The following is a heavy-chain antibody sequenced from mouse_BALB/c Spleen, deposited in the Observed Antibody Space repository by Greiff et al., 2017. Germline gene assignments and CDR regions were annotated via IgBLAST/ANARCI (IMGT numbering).Heavy chain of an antibody. Sequence: EVKLVESGGDLVKPGGSLKLSCAASGFTFSSYGMSWVRQTPDKRLEWVATISSGGSYTYYPDSVKGRFTISRDNPKNTLFLQMTSLRSEDTAMYYCARDLLRYPYYAMDYWGQGTSVTVSS. CDR1: GFTFSSYG. CDR3: ARDLLRYPYYAMDY. V-gene: IGHV5-6*01. CDR2: ISSGGSYT. D-gene: IGHD1-1*01. J-gene: IGHJ4*01.